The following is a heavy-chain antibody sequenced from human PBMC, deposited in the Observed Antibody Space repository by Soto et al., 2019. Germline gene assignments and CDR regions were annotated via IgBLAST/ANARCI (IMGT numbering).Heavy chain of an antibody. CDR3: ARVFDGSGGGY. V-gene: IGHV4-59*01. J-gene: IGHJ1*01. CDR2: IYYSGST. CDR1: GGSIRSYY. Sequence: SETLSLTCTVSGGSIRSYYWSWILQPPGKGLEWIGYIYYSGSTNYNPSLKSRVTISVDTSKNQFSLKLSSVTAADTAVYYCARVFDGSGGGYWGQGTLVTVSS. D-gene: IGHD3-10*01.